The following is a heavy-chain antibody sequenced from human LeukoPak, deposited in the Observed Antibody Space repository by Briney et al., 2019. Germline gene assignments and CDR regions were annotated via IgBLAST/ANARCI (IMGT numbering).Heavy chain of an antibody. CDR2: ISGSGGST. J-gene: IGHJ4*02. Sequence: GGSLRLSCAASGYTFSSYAMSWVRQAPGKGLEWVSAISGSGGSTYYADSVKGRFTISRDNSKNTLYLQMNSLRAEDTAVYYCAKIKLEVRGVLDYWGQGTLVTVSS. CDR3: AKIKLEVRGVLDY. D-gene: IGHD3-10*01. V-gene: IGHV3-23*01. CDR1: GYTFSSYA.